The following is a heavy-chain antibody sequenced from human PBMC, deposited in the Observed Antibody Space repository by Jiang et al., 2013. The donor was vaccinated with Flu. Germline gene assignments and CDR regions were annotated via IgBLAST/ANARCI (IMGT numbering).Heavy chain of an antibody. D-gene: IGHD5-12*01. CDR1: GFTFSSYE. CDR3: ARGATGRGNWFDP. V-gene: IGHV3-48*03. Sequence: GLVQPGGSLRLSCAASGFTFSSYEMNWVRQAPGKGLEWVSYISSSGSTIYYADSVKGRFTISRDNAKNSLYLQMNSLRAEDTAVYYCARGATGRGNWFDPWGQGTLVTVSS. J-gene: IGHJ5*02. CDR2: ISSSGSTI.